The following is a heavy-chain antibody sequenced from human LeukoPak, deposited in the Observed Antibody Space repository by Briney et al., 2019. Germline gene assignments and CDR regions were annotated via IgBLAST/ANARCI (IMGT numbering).Heavy chain of an antibody. D-gene: IGHD5-24*01. V-gene: IGHV3-9*01. Sequence: GGSLRLSCAASGFTFDDYAMHWVRQAPGKGLEWVSGISWNSGSIGYADSVKGRFTISRDNAKNSLYLQMNSLRAEDTAVYYCARDQGDGFRSWFDPWGQGTLVTVSS. J-gene: IGHJ5*02. CDR2: ISWNSGSI. CDR1: GFTFDDYA. CDR3: ARDQGDGFRSWFDP.